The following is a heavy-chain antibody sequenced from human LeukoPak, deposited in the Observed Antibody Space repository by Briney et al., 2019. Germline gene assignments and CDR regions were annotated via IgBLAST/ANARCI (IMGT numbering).Heavy chain of an antibody. CDR1: GGSISSSSYY. Sequence: PSETLSLTRTVSGGSISSSSYYWGWIRQPPGKGLEWIGSIYYSGSTYYNPSLKSRVTISVDTSKNQFSLKLSSVTAADTAVYYCARRMVGGIAAAGTIDYWGQGTLVTVSS. J-gene: IGHJ4*02. V-gene: IGHV4-39*01. CDR3: ARRMVGGIAAAGTIDY. D-gene: IGHD6-13*01. CDR2: IYYSGST.